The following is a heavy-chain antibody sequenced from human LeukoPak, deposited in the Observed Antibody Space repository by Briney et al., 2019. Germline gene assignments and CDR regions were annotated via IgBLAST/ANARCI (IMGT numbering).Heavy chain of an antibody. Sequence: GGSLRLSCAASGFTFSSYSMNWVRQAPGKGREWVSSISSSSSYIYYADSVKGRFTISRDNAKNSLYLQMNSLRAEDTAVYYCARDLAVAGHFDYWGQGTLVTVSS. J-gene: IGHJ4*02. CDR1: GFTFSSYS. V-gene: IGHV3-21*01. CDR3: ARDLAVAGHFDY. CDR2: ISSSSSYI. D-gene: IGHD6-19*01.